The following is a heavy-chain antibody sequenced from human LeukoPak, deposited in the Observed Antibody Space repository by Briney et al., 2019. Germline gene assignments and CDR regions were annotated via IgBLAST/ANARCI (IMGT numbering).Heavy chain of an antibody. CDR2: INAGNGNT. CDR1: GYTFTSYA. Sequence: GASVTVSCKASGYTFTSYAMHWVRQAPGQRLEWMGWINAGNGNTKYSQKFQGRVTITRDTSASTAYMELSSLRSEDTAVYYCARILTGYPDDAFDIWGQGTMVTVSS. D-gene: IGHD3-9*01. J-gene: IGHJ3*02. V-gene: IGHV1-3*01. CDR3: ARILTGYPDDAFDI.